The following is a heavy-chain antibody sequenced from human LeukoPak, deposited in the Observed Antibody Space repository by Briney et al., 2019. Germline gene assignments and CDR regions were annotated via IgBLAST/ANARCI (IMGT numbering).Heavy chain of an antibody. CDR1: GFTFSSYG. CDR3: AKGSCSGGSCYWAYYYGMDV. CDR2: ISYDGSNK. J-gene: IGHJ6*04. D-gene: IGHD2-15*01. V-gene: IGHV3-30*18. Sequence: PGGSLRLSCAASGFTFSSYGMHWVRQAPGKGLEWVAVISYDGSNKYYADSVKGRFTISRDNSKNTLYLQMNSLRAEDTAVYYCAKGSCSGGSCYWAYYYGMDVWGKGTTVTVSS.